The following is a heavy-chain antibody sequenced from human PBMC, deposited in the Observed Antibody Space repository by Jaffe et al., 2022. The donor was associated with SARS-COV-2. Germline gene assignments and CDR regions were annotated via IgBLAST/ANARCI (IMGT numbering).Heavy chain of an antibody. CDR3: ARLHYYYMDI. CDR2: LYKSGST. V-gene: IGHV3-53*02. CDR1: GFTVTAND. Sequence: EVQLVETGGGLIQPGGSLRLSCAVSGFTVTANDMTWVRQAPGKGLEWVSLLYKSGSTYYPDSVKGRFTVSRDSSKNTVYLQVNSLRVEDTAVYYCARLHYYYMDIWGKGTTVTVSS. J-gene: IGHJ6*03.